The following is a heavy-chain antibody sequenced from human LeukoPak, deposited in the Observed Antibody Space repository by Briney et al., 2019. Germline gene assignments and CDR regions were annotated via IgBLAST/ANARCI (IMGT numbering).Heavy chain of an antibody. V-gene: IGHV3-21*01. Sequence: PGGSLRLSCAASGFTFSSYSMNWVRQAPGKGLEWVSSISSSSSYIYYADSVKGRFTISRDNAKNSLYLQMNSLRAEDTAVYYCARVSDRYSDAPDYWGQGTLVTVSS. J-gene: IGHJ4*02. CDR2: ISSSSSYI. D-gene: IGHD5-18*01. CDR1: GFTFSSYS. CDR3: ARVSDRYSDAPDY.